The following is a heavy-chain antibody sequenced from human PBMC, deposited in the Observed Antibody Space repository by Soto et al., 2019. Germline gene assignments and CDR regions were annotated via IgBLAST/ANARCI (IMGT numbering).Heavy chain of an antibody. V-gene: IGHV4-31*03. Sequence: QVQLQESGPGLVKPSQTLSLTCTVSGGSMSSGGYYWSWIGQHPGKGLEWIGYIYYSGSTYYNPSLKSRVTISVDTSKNQFSLKLSSVTAADTAVYYCARDVRYNWNSYYYYYYGMDVWGQGTTVTVSS. CDR1: GGSMSSGGYY. D-gene: IGHD1-7*01. J-gene: IGHJ6*02. CDR2: IYYSGST. CDR3: ARDVRYNWNSYYYYYYGMDV.